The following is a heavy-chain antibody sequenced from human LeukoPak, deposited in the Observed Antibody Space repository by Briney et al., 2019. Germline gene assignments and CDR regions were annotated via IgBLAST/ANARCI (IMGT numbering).Heavy chain of an antibody. CDR1: GFTFSSYA. J-gene: IGHJ4*02. D-gene: IGHD3-9*01. CDR2: ISYDGSNK. Sequence: GGSLRLSCAASGFTFSSYAMHWVRQAPGKGLEWVAVISYDGSNKYYADSVKGRFTISRDNSKNTLYLQMNSLRAEDTAVYYCAREYYDILTGSLFDYWGQGTLVTVSS. CDR3: AREYYDILTGSLFDY. V-gene: IGHV3-30-3*01.